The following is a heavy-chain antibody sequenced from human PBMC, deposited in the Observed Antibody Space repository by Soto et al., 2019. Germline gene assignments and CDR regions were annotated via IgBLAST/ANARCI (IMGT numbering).Heavy chain of an antibody. J-gene: IGHJ1*01. D-gene: IGHD3-22*01. CDR1: GGSISSDDYY. CDR3: ARLLVGRHDDNSRLYPWPA. CDR2: IHSSGSI. V-gene: IGHV4-30-4*02. Sequence: SETLSLTCTVSGGSISSDDYYWSWIRQAPGRGLEWIGYIHSSGSIYYNPSLKSRATMSIDTARNQFSLKVSSVTVSDTALYYCARLLVGRHDDNSRLYPWPARGQ.